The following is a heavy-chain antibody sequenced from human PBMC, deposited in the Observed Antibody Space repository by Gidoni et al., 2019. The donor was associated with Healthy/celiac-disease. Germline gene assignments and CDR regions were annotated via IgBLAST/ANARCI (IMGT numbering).Heavy chain of an antibody. CDR3: ARVEGGSYYSNWFDP. CDR2: IYYSGST. CDR1: GGSISSYY. D-gene: IGHD1-26*01. Sequence: QVQLQESGPGLVKPSESLSLTCTVSGGSISSYYWIWIRQPPGKGLEWIGYIYYSGSTNYNPSLKSRVTISVDTSKNQFSLKLSSVTAADTAVYYCARVEGGSYYSNWFDPWGQGTLVTVSS. V-gene: IGHV4-59*01. J-gene: IGHJ5*02.